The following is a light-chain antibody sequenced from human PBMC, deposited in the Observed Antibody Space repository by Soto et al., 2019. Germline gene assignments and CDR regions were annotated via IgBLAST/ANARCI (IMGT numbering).Light chain of an antibody. V-gene: IGKV3-20*01. Sequence: EMVLTQSPGILSLSPGERAALSCRASQSVNYNLIAWYQQRPGQAPRLLIYGASARATGTPDRFSGSGSGTDFTLTISRLVPEDFAVYFCQQYGSSPYTFGQGTKLEIK. CDR2: GAS. CDR3: QQYGSSPYT. CDR1: QSVNYNL. J-gene: IGKJ2*01.